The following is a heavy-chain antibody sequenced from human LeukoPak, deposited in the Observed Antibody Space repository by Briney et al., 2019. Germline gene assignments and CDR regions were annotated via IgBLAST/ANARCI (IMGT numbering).Heavy chain of an antibody. V-gene: IGHV7-4-1*02. CDR2: INTGTGNP. J-gene: IGHJ4*02. Sequence: ASVKVSCKTSGYSFTSYAMNWVRQTPGQELEFMGWINTGTGNPTYTQGFTGRFVFSLDTSVSTAYLQISTLKPEDTAVYYCASFGAHSFDYWGQGTLVTVSS. CDR1: GYSFTSYA. CDR3: ASFGAHSFDY. D-gene: IGHD3-10*01.